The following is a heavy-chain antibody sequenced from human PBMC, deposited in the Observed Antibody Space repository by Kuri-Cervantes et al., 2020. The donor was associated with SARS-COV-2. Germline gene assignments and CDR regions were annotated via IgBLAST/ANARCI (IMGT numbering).Heavy chain of an antibody. V-gene: IGHV3-48*02. CDR1: GFTFSSYS. J-gene: IGHJ6*02. D-gene: IGHD3-3*01. CDR2: ISSSSSTI. CDR3: ATSQKERYYDFWSGYYSHYYGMDV. Sequence: ETLSLTCAASGFTFSSYSMNWVRQAPGKGLEWVSYISSSSSTIYYADSVKGRFTISRDNAKNSLYLQMNSLRDEDTAVYYCATSQKERYYDFWSGYYSHYYGMDVWGQGTTVTVSS.